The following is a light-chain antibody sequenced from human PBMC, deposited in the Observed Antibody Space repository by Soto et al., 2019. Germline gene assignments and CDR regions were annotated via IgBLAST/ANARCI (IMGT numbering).Light chain of an antibody. CDR3: QTWAPVV. Sequence: QSALTQSPSAAASLGASVKFTCTLSSGHSSYAIAWHQQQPEKGPRYLMKVNSDGSHTKGDGIPDRFSGSSSGTERYLTISSLQSEDEADYYCQTWAPVVFGGGTKITVL. CDR1: SGHSSYA. J-gene: IGLJ2*01. V-gene: IGLV4-69*01. CDR2: VNSDGSH.